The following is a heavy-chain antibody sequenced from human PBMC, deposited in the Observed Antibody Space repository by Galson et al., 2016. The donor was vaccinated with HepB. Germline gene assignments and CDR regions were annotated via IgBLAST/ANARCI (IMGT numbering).Heavy chain of an antibody. CDR1: GFTFSNCT. V-gene: IGHV3-21*01. D-gene: IGHD6-13*01. Sequence: SLRLSCAASGFTFSNCTMIWVRQAPGKGLEWLSCISRNSHFMYYANPVKGRFTISRDNAKNSLYLQMNSLRAEDTAVYYCAKDWMAAAGDAFDVWGQGTVVTVS. CDR2: ISRNSHFM. J-gene: IGHJ3*01. CDR3: AKDWMAAAGDAFDV.